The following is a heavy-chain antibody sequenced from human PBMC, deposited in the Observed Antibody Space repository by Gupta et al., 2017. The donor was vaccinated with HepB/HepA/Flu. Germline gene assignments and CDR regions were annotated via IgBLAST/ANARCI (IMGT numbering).Heavy chain of an antibody. J-gene: IGHJ6*02. V-gene: IGHV3-7*01. Sequence: VQLVESGGGLVQPGGSLRLSCAASGFTFTTYWMSWVRQAPGKGLEWVANIKQDGTEQYSLDSVRGRFTVSRDIAKNSVYLHVNSLRVEDTAVYYCARLELANYFYGMDVWGQGTTVTVSS. CDR1: GFTFTTYW. CDR2: IKQDGTEQ. CDR3: ARLELANYFYGMDV. D-gene: IGHD1-7*01.